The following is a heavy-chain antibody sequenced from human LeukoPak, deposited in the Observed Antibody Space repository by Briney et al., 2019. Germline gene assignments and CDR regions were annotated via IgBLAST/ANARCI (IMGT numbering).Heavy chain of an antibody. Sequence: GASVKVSCKASGYTFTGYYMHWVRQAPGQGLEWMGWINPNSGGTNYAQKFQGRVTMTRDTSISTAYMELSRLRSDGTAVYYCASAYYGSGSYYYMDVWGKGTTVTISS. CDR1: GYTFTGYY. CDR2: INPNSGGT. CDR3: ASAYYGSGSYYYMDV. J-gene: IGHJ6*03. D-gene: IGHD3-10*01. V-gene: IGHV1-2*02.